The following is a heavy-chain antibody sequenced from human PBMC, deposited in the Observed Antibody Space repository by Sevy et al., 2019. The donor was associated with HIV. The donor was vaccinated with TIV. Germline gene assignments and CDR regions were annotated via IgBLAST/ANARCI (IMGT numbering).Heavy chain of an antibody. Sequence: SETLSLTCTVSGGSISSGGYYWSWIRQHPGKGLEWIGYIYYSGSTYYNPSLKSRVTISVDTSKNQFSLKLSSVTAADTAVYYCAGGPTAGYYDSSGYYPNYFDYWGQGTLVTVSS. CDR1: GGSISSGGYY. V-gene: IGHV4-31*03. CDR2: IYYSGST. J-gene: IGHJ4*02. D-gene: IGHD3-22*01. CDR3: AGGPTAGYYDSSGYYPNYFDY.